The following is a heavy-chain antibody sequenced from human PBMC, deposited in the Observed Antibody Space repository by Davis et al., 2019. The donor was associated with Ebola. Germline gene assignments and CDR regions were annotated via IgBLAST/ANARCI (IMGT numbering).Heavy chain of an antibody. CDR1: GYTFTSYG. D-gene: IGHD3-9*01. CDR2: ISGFNTNT. V-gene: IGHV1-18*04. Sequence: ASVKVSCKSSGYTFTSYGLVWVRQAPGLGLEWMGWISGFNTNTNSAQKFQGRVTVFKDTSTNTAYMDLRSLTSDDTAIYYCARAPNYDVLTGTSSYYFDYWGQGTLVTVSS. CDR3: ARAPNYDVLTGTSSYYFDY. J-gene: IGHJ4*02.